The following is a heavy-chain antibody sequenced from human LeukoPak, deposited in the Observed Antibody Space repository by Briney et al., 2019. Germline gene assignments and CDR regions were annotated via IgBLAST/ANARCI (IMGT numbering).Heavy chain of an antibody. CDR1: EFTFRSYG. CDR2: IRYDGSNK. V-gene: IGHV3-30*02. D-gene: IGHD3-22*01. CDR3: AGHYDSSGYRVDVFDI. Sequence: GGSLRLSCAASEFTFRSYGMHWVRQAPGKGLDWVAFIRYDGSNKYYADSVKGRFTISRDNSRNTLYLQMNSLRAEDTAVYFCAGHYDSSGYRVDVFDIWGQGTMVTVSS. J-gene: IGHJ3*02.